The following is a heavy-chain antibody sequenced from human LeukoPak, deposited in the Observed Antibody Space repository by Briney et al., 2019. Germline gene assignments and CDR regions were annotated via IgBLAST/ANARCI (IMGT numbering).Heavy chain of an antibody. J-gene: IGHJ1*01. CDR2: IRYDGSNK. D-gene: IGHD2-2*01. Sequence: GGSLRPSCAASGFTFSSYGMHWVRQAPGKGLEWVAFIRYDGSNKYYADSVKGRFTTSGDNSKNTLYLQMNSLGAEDTAVYYCAKDRYCSSTSCYEVDAEYFQHWGQGTLVTVSS. CDR3: AKDRYCSSTSCYEVDAEYFQH. CDR1: GFTFSSYG. V-gene: IGHV3-30*02.